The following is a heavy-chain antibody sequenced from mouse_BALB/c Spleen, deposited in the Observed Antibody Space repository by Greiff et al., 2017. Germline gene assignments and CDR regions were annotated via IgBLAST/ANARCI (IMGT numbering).Heavy chain of an antibody. CDR3: TIYYRYPFDY. D-gene: IGHD2-14*01. Sequence: VQLQQSGTVLARPGASVKMSCKASGYSFTSYWMHWVKQRPGQGLEWIGAIYPGNSDTSYNQKFKGKAKLTAVTSASTAYMELSSLTNEDSAVYYCTIYYRYPFDYWGQGTTLTVSS. J-gene: IGHJ2*01. CDR1: GYSFTSYW. V-gene: IGHV1-5*01. CDR2: IYPGNSDT.